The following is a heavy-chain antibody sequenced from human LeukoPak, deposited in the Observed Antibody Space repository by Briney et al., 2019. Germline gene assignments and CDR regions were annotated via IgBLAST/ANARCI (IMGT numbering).Heavy chain of an antibody. J-gene: IGHJ4*02. Sequence: SETLSLTCTVSGGSVSGYYWSWIRQPPGKGLEWIGYIYYSGNTNYNPSLKSRVTISVDTSKNQFSLRLSSMTAADTAVYYCARGGGPPSYFDFWGRGTLVTVSS. V-gene: IGHV4-59*02. D-gene: IGHD3-16*01. CDR1: GGSVSGYY. CDR2: IYYSGNT. CDR3: ARGGGPPSYFDF.